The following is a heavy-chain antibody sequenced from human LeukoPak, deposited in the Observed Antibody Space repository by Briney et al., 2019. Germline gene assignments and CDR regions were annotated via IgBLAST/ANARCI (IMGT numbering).Heavy chain of an antibody. CDR2: INEDGSEK. J-gene: IGHJ4*02. Sequence: GGSLRLSCTASGFTFISYRMTWVRQAPGKGLEWVATINEDGSEKNYVDSVKGRFTISRDNAKNSLYLQMNSLGVDDTGLYYCVRQAGTYWGQGTLVTVSS. CDR1: GFTFISYR. D-gene: IGHD1-1*01. V-gene: IGHV3-7*01. CDR3: VRQAGTY.